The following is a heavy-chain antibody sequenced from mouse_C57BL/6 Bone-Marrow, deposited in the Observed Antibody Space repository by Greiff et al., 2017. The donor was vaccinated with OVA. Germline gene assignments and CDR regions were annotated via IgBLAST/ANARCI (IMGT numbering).Heavy chain of an antibody. V-gene: IGHV1-62-2*01. D-gene: IGHD2-10*02. CDR1: GYTFTEYT. Sequence: VKLVGSGAELVKPGASVKLSCKASGYTFTEYTIHWVKQRSGQGLEWIGWFYPGSGSIKYNEKFKDKATLTADKSSSTVYMELSRLTSEDSAVYFCARHEDGYGNYVYWGQGTTLTVSS. CDR3: ARHEDGYGNYVY. J-gene: IGHJ2*01. CDR2: FYPGSGSI.